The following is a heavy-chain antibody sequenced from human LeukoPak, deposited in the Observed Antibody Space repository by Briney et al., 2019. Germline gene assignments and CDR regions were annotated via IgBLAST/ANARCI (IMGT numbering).Heavy chain of an antibody. J-gene: IGHJ4*02. CDR1: GYSISSGYY. Sequence: SETLSLTCTVSGYSISSGYYWGWIRQPPGKGLEWIGSIYHSGSTYYNPSLKSRVTISVDTSKNQFSLKLSSVTAADTAVYYCAREDYYYDSSGHLSPLDYWGQGTLVTVSS. V-gene: IGHV4-38-2*02. D-gene: IGHD3-22*01. CDR2: IYHSGST. CDR3: AREDYYYDSSGHLSPLDY.